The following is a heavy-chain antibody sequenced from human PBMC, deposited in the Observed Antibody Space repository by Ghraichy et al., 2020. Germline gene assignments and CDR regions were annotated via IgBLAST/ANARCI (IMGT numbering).Heavy chain of an antibody. D-gene: IGHD6-13*01. Sequence: ESLNISCTVSGASVSSGSYYWSWIRQPPGKALEWIGNIFTSGSTNYNPSLKSRVTISVDTSKNQFSLKLNSVTAADTAVYYCARDRDSRWFYYWGQGTLVTVSS. CDR3: ARDRDSRWFYY. V-gene: IGHV4-61*01. J-gene: IGHJ4*02. CDR2: IFTSGST. CDR1: GASVSSGSYY.